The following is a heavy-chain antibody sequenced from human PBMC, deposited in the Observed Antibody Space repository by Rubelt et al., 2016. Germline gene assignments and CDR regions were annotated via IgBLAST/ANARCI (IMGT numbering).Heavy chain of an antibody. Sequence: GLEWVAVIWYDGSNKYYADSVKGRFTISRDNSKNTLYLQMNSLRAEDTAVYYCARCHYGGNFDYWGQGTLVTVSS. D-gene: IGHD4-23*01. CDR3: ARCHYGGNFDY. CDR2: IWYDGSNK. J-gene: IGHJ4*02. V-gene: IGHV3-33*01.